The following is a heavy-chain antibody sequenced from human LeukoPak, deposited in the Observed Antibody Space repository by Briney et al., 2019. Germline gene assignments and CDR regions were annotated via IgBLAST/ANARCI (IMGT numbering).Heavy chain of an antibody. CDR3: ARASAQPTYYYDSSGSSTLDY. CDR2: ISYDGVEK. D-gene: IGHD3-22*01. Sequence: TGGSLRLSCAASGFTFSSYWMSWVRQAPGKGLEWVAVISYDGVEKYYADSVKGRFTISRDNAKNTLYLQMNSLRAEDTAVYYCARASAQPTYYYDSSGSSTLDYWGQGTLVTVSS. V-gene: IGHV3-30*03. CDR1: GFTFSSYW. J-gene: IGHJ4*02.